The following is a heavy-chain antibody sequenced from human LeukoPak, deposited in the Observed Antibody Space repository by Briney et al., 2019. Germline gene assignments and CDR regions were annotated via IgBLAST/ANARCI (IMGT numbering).Heavy chain of an antibody. D-gene: IGHD2-2*01. J-gene: IGHJ6*02. Sequence: ASVKVSCKASGYTFAKYAIHWVRQAPGQRLEWMGWISAGNGNTRYSQKFQGGVTITRDTSASTAYMELSSLRSEDTAVYYCARSILVVPVASHYNYGVDVWGQGTTVTVSS. V-gene: IGHV1-3*01. CDR3: ARSILVVPVASHYNYGVDV. CDR2: ISAGNGNT. CDR1: GYTFAKYA.